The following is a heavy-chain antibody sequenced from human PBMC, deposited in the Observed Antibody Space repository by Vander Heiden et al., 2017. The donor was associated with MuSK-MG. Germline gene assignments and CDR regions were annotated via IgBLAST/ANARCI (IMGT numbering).Heavy chain of an antibody. J-gene: IGHJ4*02. CDR1: GYTFTSYD. Sequence: QVQPVQSGAAVKTPGASVKASCTASGYTFTSYDINWVRQATGQGLEWMGWMNPNSGNTGYAQRFQGRVTMTRNTSITTAYMERSSLRSEDTAVYYCARGAIQLPNWGQGTLVTVSS. V-gene: IGHV1-8*01. CDR3: ARGAIQLPN. D-gene: IGHD5-18*01. CDR2: MNPNSGNT.